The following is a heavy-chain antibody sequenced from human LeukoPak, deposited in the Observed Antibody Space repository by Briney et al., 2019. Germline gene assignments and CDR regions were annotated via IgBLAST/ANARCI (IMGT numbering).Heavy chain of an antibody. Sequence: GESLRLSCAASGFTFSSYGMHWVRQAPGKGLEWVAFIRYDGSNKYYADSVKGRFTISRDNSKNTLYLQMNSLRAEDTAVYYCAKGQSIAALNLDYWGQGTLVTVSS. CDR3: AKGQSIAALNLDY. V-gene: IGHV3-30*02. D-gene: IGHD6-6*01. CDR2: IRYDGSNK. CDR1: GFTFSSYG. J-gene: IGHJ4*02.